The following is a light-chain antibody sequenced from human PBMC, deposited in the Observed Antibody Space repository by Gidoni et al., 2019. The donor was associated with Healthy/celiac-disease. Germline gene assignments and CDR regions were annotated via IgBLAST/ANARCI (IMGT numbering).Light chain of an antibody. Sequence: EIVMTPSPATLSVSPGERATLSCRASQSFSSNLAWYKQKPGQAPRLLIYGASTRATGIPARLSGSGSGTEFTLTISSLQSEDFAVYYCQQYNNWTPWTFGQGTKVEIK. J-gene: IGKJ1*01. V-gene: IGKV3-15*01. CDR1: QSFSSN. CDR3: QQYNNWTPWT. CDR2: GAS.